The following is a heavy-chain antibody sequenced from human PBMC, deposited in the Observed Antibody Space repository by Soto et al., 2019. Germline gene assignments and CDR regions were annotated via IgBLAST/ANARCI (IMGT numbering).Heavy chain of an antibody. D-gene: IGHD3-9*01. J-gene: IGHJ4*02. V-gene: IGHV1-2*04. CDR3: ARAGSALRYFDWNFDY. CDR2: INPNSGGT. Sequence: GASVKVSCKASGYTFTGYYMHWVRQAPGQGLEWMGWINPNSGGTNYAQKFQGWVTMTRDTSISTAYMELSRLRSDDTAVYYCARAGSALRYFDWNFDYWGQGTLVTVSS. CDR1: GYTFTGYY.